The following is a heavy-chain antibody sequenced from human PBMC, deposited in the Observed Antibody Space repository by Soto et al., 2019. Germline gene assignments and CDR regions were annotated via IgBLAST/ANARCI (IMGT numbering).Heavy chain of an antibody. CDR1: EFTFSTYW. V-gene: IGHV3-7*05. CDR2: IEGDGSDK. D-gene: IGHD1-26*01. Sequence: GGSLRLSCAASEFTFSTYWMTWVRQAPGKGLEWVANIEGDGSDKNYVDSVKGRFTISRDDSKNTLYLQMNSLKTEDTAVYYCTRALVGAKGAFDYWGQGTLVTVSS. J-gene: IGHJ4*02. CDR3: TRALVGAKGAFDY.